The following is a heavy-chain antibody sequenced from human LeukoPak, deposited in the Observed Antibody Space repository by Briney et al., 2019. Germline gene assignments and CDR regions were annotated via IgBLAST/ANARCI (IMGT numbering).Heavy chain of an antibody. J-gene: IGHJ3*01. CDR1: GYSFTDYY. D-gene: IGHD2-15*01. V-gene: IGHV1-2*02. CDR3: AGVVVVAADPTVEALDV. CDR2: INPHSGGT. Sequence: GASVKVSCKASGYSFTDYYLHWVRQAPGQGLEWMGWINPHSGGTDFAQNFQGRVTLTRDTSISTAYMELSRLRSDDTAVYYCAGVVVVAADPTVEALDVWGQGTMVTISS.